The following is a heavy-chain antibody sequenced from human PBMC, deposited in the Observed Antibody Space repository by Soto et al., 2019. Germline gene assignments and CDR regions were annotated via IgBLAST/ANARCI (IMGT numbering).Heavy chain of an antibody. D-gene: IGHD4-17*01. Sequence: EVQLVESGGGLVKPGGSLRLSCAASGLTFSSYSMNWVRQAPGKGREWVSSITSSSSYINYADSVKGRFTISRDNAKNSLYLQTNSLRAEDTAVYYCARATVTTGRIGDFDMWGQGTMVTVSS. CDR2: ITSSSSYI. CDR1: GLTFSSYS. J-gene: IGHJ3*02. CDR3: ARATVTTGRIGDFDM. V-gene: IGHV3-21*01.